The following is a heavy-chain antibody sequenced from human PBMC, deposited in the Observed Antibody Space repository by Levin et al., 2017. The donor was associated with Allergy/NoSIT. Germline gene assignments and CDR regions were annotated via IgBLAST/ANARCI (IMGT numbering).Heavy chain of an antibody. CDR2: IIPIFGTA. Sequence: PGESLKISCKASGGTFSSYAISWVRQAPGQGLEWMGGIIPIFGTANYAQKFQGRVTITADKSTSTAYMELSSLRSEDTAVYYCARDGITGKDQSGSGMDVWGQGTTVTVSS. D-gene: IGHD1-20*01. CDR3: ARDGITGKDQSGSGMDV. CDR1: GGTFSSYA. J-gene: IGHJ6*02. V-gene: IGHV1-69*06.